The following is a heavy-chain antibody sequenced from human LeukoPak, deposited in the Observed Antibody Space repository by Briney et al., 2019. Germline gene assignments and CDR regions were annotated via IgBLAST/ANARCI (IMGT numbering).Heavy chain of an antibody. Sequence: SETLSLTCTVSGGSISSSSYYWGWIRQPPGKGLEWIGYIYHSGSTYYNPSLKSRVTISVDRSKNQFSLKLSSVTAADTAVYYCARASSTSFDYWGQGTLVTVSS. J-gene: IGHJ4*02. D-gene: IGHD2-2*01. V-gene: IGHV4-30-2*01. CDR2: IYHSGST. CDR3: ARASSTSFDY. CDR1: GGSISSSSYY.